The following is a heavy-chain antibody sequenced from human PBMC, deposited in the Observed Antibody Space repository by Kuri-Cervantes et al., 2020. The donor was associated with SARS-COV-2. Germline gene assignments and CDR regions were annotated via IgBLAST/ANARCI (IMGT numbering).Heavy chain of an antibody. J-gene: IGHJ6*02. D-gene: IGHD5-12*01. Sequence: GGSLRLSCAASGFTFSSYWMSWVRQAPGKGLECVANIKQDGSEKYYVDSVKGRFTISRDNAKNSLYLQMNSLRAEDTAVYYCARDPKNSGYDQNYYYYGMDVWGQGTTVTVSS. CDR3: ARDPKNSGYDQNYYYYGMDV. V-gene: IGHV3-7*01. CDR1: GFTFSSYW. CDR2: IKQDGSEK.